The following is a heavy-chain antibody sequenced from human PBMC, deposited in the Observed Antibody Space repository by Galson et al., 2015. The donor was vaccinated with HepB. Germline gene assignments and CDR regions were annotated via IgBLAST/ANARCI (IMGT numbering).Heavy chain of an antibody. J-gene: IGHJ3*02. CDR3: AKRQQQLAGGAFDI. CDR2: ISYDGSNK. V-gene: IGHV3-30-3*02. D-gene: IGHD6-13*01. CDR1: GFTFSSYA. Sequence: LRLSCAASGFTFSSYAMHWVRQAPGKGLEWVAVISYDGSNKYYADSVKGRFTISRDNSKYTLYLQMNSLRAEDTAVYYCAKRQQQLAGGAFDIWGQGTMVTVSS.